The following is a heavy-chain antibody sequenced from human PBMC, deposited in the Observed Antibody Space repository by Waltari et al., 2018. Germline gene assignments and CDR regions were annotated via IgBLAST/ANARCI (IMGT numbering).Heavy chain of an antibody. D-gene: IGHD6-13*01. Sequence: QVQLVESGGGVVQPGRSLRLSCAASGFTFSSYGMHWVRQAPGKGLEWVAVISYDGSNKYYADSVKGRVTISRDNSKNTLYLQMNSLRAEDTAVYYCAKDAGDYWGQGTLVTVSS. J-gene: IGHJ4*02. V-gene: IGHV3-30*18. CDR3: AKDAGDY. CDR2: ISYDGSNK. CDR1: GFTFSSYG.